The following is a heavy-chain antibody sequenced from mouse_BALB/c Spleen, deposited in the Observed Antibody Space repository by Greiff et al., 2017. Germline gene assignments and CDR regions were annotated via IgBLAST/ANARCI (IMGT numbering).Heavy chain of an antibody. D-gene: IGHD2-10*02. Sequence: EVQLQQSGAELVKPGASVKLSCTASGFNIKDTYMHWVKQRPEQGLEWIGRIDPANGNTKYDPKFPGKATITADTSSNTAYLQLSSLTSEDTAVYYCARSYGPPWFAYWGQGTLVTVSA. CDR1: GFNIKDTY. CDR2: IDPANGNT. J-gene: IGHJ3*01. V-gene: IGHV14-3*02. CDR3: ARSYGPPWFAY.